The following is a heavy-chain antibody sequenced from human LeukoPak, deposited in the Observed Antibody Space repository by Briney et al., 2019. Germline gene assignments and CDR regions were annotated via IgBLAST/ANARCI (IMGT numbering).Heavy chain of an antibody. Sequence: SETLSFTCDVSGVSFSTYYWSWIRQSPEKGLEWIGEVNHSGYTNYNPSLKGRVTISVDTSKNQFSLKLSSVTAADTAVYYCARQLYGSDYWGQGTLVTVSS. V-gene: IGHV4-34*01. CDR1: GVSFSTYY. CDR2: VNHSGYT. D-gene: IGHD4-17*01. J-gene: IGHJ4*02. CDR3: ARQLYGSDY.